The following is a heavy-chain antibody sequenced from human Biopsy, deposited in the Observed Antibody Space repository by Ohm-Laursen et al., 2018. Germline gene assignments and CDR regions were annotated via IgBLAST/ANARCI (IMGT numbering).Heavy chain of an antibody. CDR2: IVVGGGNT. CDR3: ASRPNCGGDCSSGFDY. J-gene: IGHJ4*02. D-gene: IGHD2-21*02. V-gene: IGHV1-58*02. CDR1: GFTFNGSA. Sequence: GASVKVSCKASGFTFNGSAMQWVRQARGQRLEWIGWIVVGGGNTNYAQKFQERVTITRDMSTSTAYMELSSLRSEDTAVYYWASRPNCGGDCSSGFDYWGQGTLVTVSS.